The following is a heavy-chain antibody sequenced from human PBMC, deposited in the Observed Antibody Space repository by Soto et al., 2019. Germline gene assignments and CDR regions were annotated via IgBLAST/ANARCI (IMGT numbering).Heavy chain of an antibody. J-gene: IGHJ4*02. Sequence: QITLKESGPTLVKPTQTLTLTCTISGFSLRTRGVAVGWFRQPPGKALEWLALIYWDEDKWYSPSLKSRLTIADDTSKNQVVLTMTNVDPVDTATYYCAHRPRGYAYYFDYWGQGILVTVSS. D-gene: IGHD5-12*01. CDR1: GFSLRTRGVA. CDR3: AHRPRGYAYYFDY. CDR2: IYWDEDK. V-gene: IGHV2-5*02.